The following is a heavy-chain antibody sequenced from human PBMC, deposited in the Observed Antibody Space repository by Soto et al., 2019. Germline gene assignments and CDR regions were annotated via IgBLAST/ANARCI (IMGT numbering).Heavy chain of an antibody. V-gene: IGHV3-30*18. J-gene: IGHJ4*02. D-gene: IGHD2-15*01. CDR2: ISYEGSHT. Sequence: QVQLVESGGGVVQPGRSLRLSCAASGFIFSSYGMHWVRQAPGKGLEWVAVISYEGSHTYYADSVKGRFTITRDNSKTTLYLHVNSLRPEDTAVYYCAKEVHCGGGSCSWSEGFDYWGQGTLLTVSS. CDR1: GFIFSSYG. CDR3: AKEVHCGGGSCSWSEGFDY.